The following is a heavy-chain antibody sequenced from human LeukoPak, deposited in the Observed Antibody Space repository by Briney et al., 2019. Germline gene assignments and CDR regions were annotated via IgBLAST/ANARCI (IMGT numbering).Heavy chain of an antibody. CDR3: ARVGKNGWDFDH. D-gene: IGHD6-19*01. CDR1: GFTFSAYW. V-gene: IGHV3-7*01. Sequence: GGSLRLSCAASGFTFSAYWMTWVRQAPGKGLAWVANIIEGGDLKYYVDSVKGRFTISRDNTKNSLYLQMKSLRAGDTAVYYCARVGKNGWDFDHWGQGTLVTVSS. J-gene: IGHJ4*02. CDR2: IIEGGDLK.